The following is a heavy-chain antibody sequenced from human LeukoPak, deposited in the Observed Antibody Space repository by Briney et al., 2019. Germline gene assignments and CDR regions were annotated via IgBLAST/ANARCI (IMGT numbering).Heavy chain of an antibody. D-gene: IGHD3-3*01. Sequence: GRSLRLSCAASGFTFSSYAMHWVRQAPGKGLEWVAFIRYDGSNKYYADSVRGRFTISRDNSKNTLYLQMNSLRAEDTAVYYCAKDHHDSSLLLDYWGQGTLVTVSS. CDR2: IRYDGSNK. CDR1: GFTFSSYA. CDR3: AKDHHDSSLLLDY. J-gene: IGHJ4*02. V-gene: IGHV3-30*02.